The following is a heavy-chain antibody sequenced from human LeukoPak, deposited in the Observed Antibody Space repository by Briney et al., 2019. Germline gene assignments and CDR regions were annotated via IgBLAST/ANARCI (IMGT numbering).Heavy chain of an antibody. CDR1: GGSISSSHYY. Sequence: SETVSLTCTVSGGSISSSHYYWGWIRQSPGKGLEWLASIYSSGTTQSNPSLKSRVSISIDTSKNQFSLKLYSVTASDAAIYYCARHLSGTTMAHYFDFWGQGTLVTVSS. J-gene: IGHJ4*02. CDR3: ARHLSGTTMAHYFDF. CDR2: IYSSGTT. D-gene: IGHD1-1*01. V-gene: IGHV4-39*01.